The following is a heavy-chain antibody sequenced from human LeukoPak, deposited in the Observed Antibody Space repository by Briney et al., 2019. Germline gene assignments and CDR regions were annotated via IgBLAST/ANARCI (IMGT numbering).Heavy chain of an antibody. CDR2: ISAYNGNT. J-gene: IGHJ4*02. CDR1: GYTFTSYG. D-gene: IGHD3-10*01. CDR3: ARVPSSGGSGSFDY. Sequence: GASVKVSCKASGYTFTSYGISWVRQAPGQGLEWMGWISAYNGNTNYAQKLQGRVTMTTDTSTSTAYMELRSRRSDDTAVYYCARVPSSGGSGSFDYWGQGTLVTVSS. V-gene: IGHV1-18*01.